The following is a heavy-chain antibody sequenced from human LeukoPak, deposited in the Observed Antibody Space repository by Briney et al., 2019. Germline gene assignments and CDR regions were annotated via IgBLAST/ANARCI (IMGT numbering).Heavy chain of an antibody. CDR1: GGPIRRYY. J-gene: IGHJ1*01. CDR2: ISNSGST. D-gene: IGHD4-17*01. V-gene: IGHV4-59*08. Sequence: PSETLSLTCTVSGGPIRRYYCRWIRQPPGKGLEWIGYISNSGSTNSNPSLKSRVTISVDTSKNQFSLKLSSVTAADTAVYYCARSRYGDLEYCHHWGQGTLVTVSS. CDR3: ARSRYGDLEYCHH.